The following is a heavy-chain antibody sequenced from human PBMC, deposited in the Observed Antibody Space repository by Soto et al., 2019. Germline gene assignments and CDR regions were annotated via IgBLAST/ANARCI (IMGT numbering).Heavy chain of an antibody. J-gene: IGHJ6*02. Sequence: ASVKVSCKASGYTFTSYYMHWVRQAPGQGLKWMGIINPSGGSTSYAQKFQGRVTMTRDTSTSTVYVELSSLRSEDTAVYYCARAARPNYYYYGMDVWGQGTTVTVSS. CDR2: INPSGGST. CDR1: GYTFTSYY. V-gene: IGHV1-46*01. D-gene: IGHD6-6*01. CDR3: ARAARPNYYYYGMDV.